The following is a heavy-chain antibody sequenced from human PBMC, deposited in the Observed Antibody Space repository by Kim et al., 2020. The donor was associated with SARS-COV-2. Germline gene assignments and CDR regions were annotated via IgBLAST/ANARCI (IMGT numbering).Heavy chain of an antibody. CDR1: GFTFSSYA. Sequence: GGFLRLSCAASGFTFSSYAMHWVRQAPGKGLEWVAVISYDGSNKYYADSVKGRFTISRDNSKNTLYLQMNSLRAEDTAVYYCARGRSGSYRSSFDYWGQGTLVTVSS. CDR3: ARGRSGSYRSSFDY. D-gene: IGHD1-26*01. V-gene: IGHV3-30*04. J-gene: IGHJ4*02. CDR2: ISYDGSNK.